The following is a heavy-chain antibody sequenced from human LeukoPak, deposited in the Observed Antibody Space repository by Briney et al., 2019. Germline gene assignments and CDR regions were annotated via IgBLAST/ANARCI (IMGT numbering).Heavy chain of an antibody. Sequence: SVKVSCKASGGTFSSYAISWVRQAPGQGLEWMGRIIPILGIANYAQKFQGRVTITADKSTSTAYMELSSLRSEDTAVYYCAGVSDTAMVARDYYGMDVWGQGTTVTVSS. CDR3: AGVSDTAMVARDYYGMDV. CDR1: GGTFSSYA. V-gene: IGHV1-69*04. J-gene: IGHJ6*02. D-gene: IGHD5-18*01. CDR2: IIPILGIA.